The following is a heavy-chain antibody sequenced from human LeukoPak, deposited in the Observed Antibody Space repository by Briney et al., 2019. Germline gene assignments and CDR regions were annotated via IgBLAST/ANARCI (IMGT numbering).Heavy chain of an antibody. J-gene: IGHJ4*02. CDR1: GFTFSSYG. CDR2: IWYDGSNK. CDR3: ARALYCSGGSCYSGGMVY. D-gene: IGHD2-15*01. V-gene: IGHV3-33*01. Sequence: AGGSLRLSCAASGFTFSSYGMHWVRQAPGKGLEWVAVIWYDGSNKYYADSVKGRFTISRDSSKNTLYLQMNSLRAEDTAVYYCARALYCSGGSCYSGGMVYWGQGTLVTVSS.